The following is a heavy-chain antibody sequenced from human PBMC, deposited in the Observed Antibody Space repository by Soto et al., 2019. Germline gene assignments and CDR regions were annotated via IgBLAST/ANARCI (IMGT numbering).Heavy chain of an antibody. J-gene: IGHJ4*02. CDR1: GFTFSSYS. V-gene: IGHV3-21*01. Sequence: GGSLRLSCAASGFTFSSYSMNWVRQAPGKGLEWVSSISSSSSYIYYADSVKGRFTISRDNAKNSLYLQMNSLRAEDTAVYYCARDMDYYDSSGYHLSYFDYWGQGTLVTVSS. D-gene: IGHD3-22*01. CDR3: ARDMDYYDSSGYHLSYFDY. CDR2: ISSSSSYI.